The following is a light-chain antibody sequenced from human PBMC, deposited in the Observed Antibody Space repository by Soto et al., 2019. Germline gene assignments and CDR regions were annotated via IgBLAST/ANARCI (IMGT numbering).Light chain of an antibody. CDR3: QQYGSPWT. CDR2: VAS. J-gene: IGKJ1*01. Sequence: EIVLTQSPGTLSLSPGERVTLSCRASQSVRSSNLAWYQQKPGQAPRLLIYVASSRATGIPDRFSGSGSGTDFTLTISRLEPEDFAVYYCQQYGSPWTFGQGTKVEIK. CDR1: QSVRSSN. V-gene: IGKV3-20*01.